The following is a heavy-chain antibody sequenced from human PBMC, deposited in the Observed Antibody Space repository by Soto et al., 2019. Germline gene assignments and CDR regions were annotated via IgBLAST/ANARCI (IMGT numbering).Heavy chain of an antibody. J-gene: IGHJ4*02. V-gene: IGHV3-23*01. Sequence: GGSLRLSCAASGYTFSSYAMMWVRQAPGKGLEWVSSISGSGATYYADSVKGRFTFSRDNSRNKMYLQMNSLRADDTAIYYCARDLRSASGWYAPGYWGQGTLVTVSS. CDR3: ARDLRSASGWYAPGY. CDR2: ISGSGAT. D-gene: IGHD6-19*01. CDR1: GYTFSSYA.